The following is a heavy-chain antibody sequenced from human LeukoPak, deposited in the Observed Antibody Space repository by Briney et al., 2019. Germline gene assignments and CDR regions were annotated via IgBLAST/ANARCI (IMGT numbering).Heavy chain of an antibody. CDR1: GYSFTTYW. CDR3: ARSHSSGWFPSDY. D-gene: IGHD6-19*01. V-gene: IGHV5-51*01. J-gene: IGHJ4*02. CDR2: IYPGESDT. Sequence: GESLKISCKGSGYSFTTYWIGWVRQMPGKGLEWMGIIYPGESDTRYSPSFQGQITISADKSISTAYLQWSSLKASDTAMYYCARSHSSGWFPSDYWGQGTLVTVSS.